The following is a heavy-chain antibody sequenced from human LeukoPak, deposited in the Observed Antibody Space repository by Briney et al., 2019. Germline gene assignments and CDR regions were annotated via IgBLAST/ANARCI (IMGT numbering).Heavy chain of an antibody. CDR3: AKVLGTTMGAFDI. Sequence: GGSLRLSCAASGFTFSTYVMSWVRQAPGKGLEWVSAISGSGGSTYYADSVKGRFTISRDNSKNTLYLQMNSLRAEDTAVYYCAKVLGTTMGAFDIWGQGTMVTVSS. D-gene: IGHD7-27*01. CDR2: ISGSGGST. CDR1: GFTFSTYV. J-gene: IGHJ3*02. V-gene: IGHV3-23*01.